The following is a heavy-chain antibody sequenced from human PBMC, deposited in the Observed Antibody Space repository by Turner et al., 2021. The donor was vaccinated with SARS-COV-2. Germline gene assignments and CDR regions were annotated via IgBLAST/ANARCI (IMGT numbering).Heavy chain of an antibody. V-gene: IGHV3-30*18. Sequence: QVQLLESGGGVVQPGRSLRLSCAASGFTFSSYGMHWVRQAPGKGLEWVAIISYDGSNKFYADSVKGRFTISRDNSKNTLYLQMHSLRAEDTAVYYCAKDSSGWYIPTWGQGTLVTVSS. CDR3: AKDSSGWYIPT. D-gene: IGHD6-19*01. CDR2: ISYDGSNK. J-gene: IGHJ5*02. CDR1: GFTFSSYG.